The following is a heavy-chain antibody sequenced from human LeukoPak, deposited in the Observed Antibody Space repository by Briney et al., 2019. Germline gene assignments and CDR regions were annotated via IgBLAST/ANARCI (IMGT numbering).Heavy chain of an antibody. V-gene: IGHV4-61*01. CDR1: GGSLSGGSYY. D-gene: IGHD5-24*01. J-gene: IGHJ4*02. Sequence: PETLSLTCTVSGGSLSGGSYYWSWTRQPPGKGLEWLGYIYYSGSTNYNPSLKSRVTISVDTSKNQFSLRLSSVTAADTAVYYCARVGSYGYNYYFDYWGQGTLVTVSS. CDR2: IYYSGST. CDR3: ARVGSYGYNYYFDY.